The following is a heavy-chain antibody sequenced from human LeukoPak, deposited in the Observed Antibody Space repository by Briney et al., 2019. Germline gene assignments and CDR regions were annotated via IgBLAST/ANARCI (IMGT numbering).Heavy chain of an antibody. J-gene: IGHJ3*02. D-gene: IGHD3-10*01. CDR1: DDSLSGYY. V-gene: IGHV4-4*07. Sequence: SETLSLTCTVSDDSLSGYYCHWIRQSAGKGLEWIGRIYTSGTTNYSPSLNSRVNLSVDTSKRQFSLKLNSVTAADTAVYYCARSRPLYASGNFYNVDAFDIWGQGTMVTVSS. CDR2: IYTSGTT. CDR3: ARSRPLYASGNFYNVDAFDI.